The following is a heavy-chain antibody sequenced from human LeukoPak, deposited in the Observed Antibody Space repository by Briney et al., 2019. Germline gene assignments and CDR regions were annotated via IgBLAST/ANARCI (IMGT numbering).Heavy chain of an antibody. J-gene: IGHJ2*01. CDR2: ISYDGSNK. CDR1: GFTFSSYG. D-gene: IGHD1-26*01. CDR3: AKDQLGAIADWYFDL. Sequence: TGGSLRLSCAASGFTFSSYGMHWVRQAPGKGLEWVAVISYDGSNKYYADSVKGRFTISRDNSKNTLYLQMNSLRAEDTAVYYCAKDQLGAIADWYFDLWGRGTLVTVSS. V-gene: IGHV3-30*18.